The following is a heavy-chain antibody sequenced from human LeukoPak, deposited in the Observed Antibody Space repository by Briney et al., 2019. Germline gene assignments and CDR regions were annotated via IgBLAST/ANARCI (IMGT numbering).Heavy chain of an antibody. CDR3: ARDRTTGDIDY. V-gene: IGHV3-30*01. CDR2: ISYDGSNK. J-gene: IGHJ4*02. D-gene: IGHD4-17*01. CDR1: GFTFSSYA. Sequence: GGSLRLSCAASGFTFSSYAMHWVRPAPGKGLEWVAVISYDGSNKYYADSVKGRFTIYRDNSKNTLYLQMNRLRAEDTAVYYCARDRTTGDIDYWGQGTLVTVSS.